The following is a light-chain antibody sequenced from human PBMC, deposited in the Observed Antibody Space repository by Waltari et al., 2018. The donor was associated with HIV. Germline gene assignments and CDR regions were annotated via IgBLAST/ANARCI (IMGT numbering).Light chain of an antibody. CDR3: AAWDDSLNGL. CDR2: DNN. Sequence: QSVLTQPPSASGTPGQRVTISCSGRRSNIGSNPVSWYQQLPGAAPKLLICDNNQRPSEVPDRFSGSKSGTSASLAISGLQSEDEGDYYCAAWDDSLNGLFGGGTKLTV. J-gene: IGLJ2*01. V-gene: IGLV1-44*01. CDR1: RSNIGSNP.